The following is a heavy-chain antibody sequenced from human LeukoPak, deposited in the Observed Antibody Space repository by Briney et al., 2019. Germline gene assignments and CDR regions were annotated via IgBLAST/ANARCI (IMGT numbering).Heavy chain of an antibody. Sequence: KPGGSLRLSCAASGFTFSSYSMNWVRQAPGKGLEWVSSISSSSSYIYYADSVKGRFTISRDNAKNSLYLQMNSLRAEDTAVYYCARGIAAAGRIDYWGQGTLVTVSS. CDR1: GFTFSSYS. J-gene: IGHJ4*02. V-gene: IGHV3-21*01. CDR3: ARGIAAAGRIDY. D-gene: IGHD6-13*01. CDR2: ISSSSSYI.